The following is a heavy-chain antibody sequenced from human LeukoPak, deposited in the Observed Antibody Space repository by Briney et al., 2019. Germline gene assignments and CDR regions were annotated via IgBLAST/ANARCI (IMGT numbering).Heavy chain of an antibody. J-gene: IGHJ4*02. Sequence: GGSLRLSCAASGFTFRRYAMNWVRQAPGKGLEWVSGTSASGSTTYYADFVRGRFTISRDNSKNTLYLQMNRLRADDTAVYFCAKCVDYGVRVGFDCWGQGTLVTVSS. D-gene: IGHD4-17*01. CDR1: GFTFRRYA. V-gene: IGHV3-23*01. CDR2: TSASGSTT. CDR3: AKCVDYGVRVGFDC.